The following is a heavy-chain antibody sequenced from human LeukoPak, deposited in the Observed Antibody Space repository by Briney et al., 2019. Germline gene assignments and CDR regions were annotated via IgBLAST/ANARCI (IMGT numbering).Heavy chain of an antibody. CDR1: GLILSDVW. CDR3: ARAWDYGEEKRGTDYDY. D-gene: IGHD4-17*01. J-gene: IGHJ4*02. V-gene: IGHV3-30-3*01. Sequence: GGSLRLSCGASGLILSDVWMTWARQAPGKGPEWVAVISYDGSNKYYADSVKGRFTISRDNSKNTLYLQMNSLRAEDTAVYYCARAWDYGEEKRGTDYDYWGQGTLVTVSS. CDR2: ISYDGSNK.